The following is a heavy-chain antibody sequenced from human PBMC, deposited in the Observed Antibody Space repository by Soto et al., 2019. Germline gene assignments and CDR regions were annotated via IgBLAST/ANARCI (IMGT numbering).Heavy chain of an antibody. CDR1: GYTFTSYD. V-gene: IGHV1-8*01. CDR2: MNPNSGNT. D-gene: IGHD3-16*01. Sequence: QVQLVQSGAEVKKPGASVKVSCKASGYTFTSYDINWVRQATGQGLEWMGWMNPNSGNTGYAQKCQGRSTMTRNTSISTADMELRSLRSEDTAVYYCAREITAYWYFDLWGRGTLVTVSS. CDR3: AREITAYWYFDL. J-gene: IGHJ2*01.